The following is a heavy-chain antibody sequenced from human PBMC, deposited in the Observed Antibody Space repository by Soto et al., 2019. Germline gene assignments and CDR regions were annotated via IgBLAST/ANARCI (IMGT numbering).Heavy chain of an antibody. CDR1: GYTLTELS. J-gene: IGHJ5*02. D-gene: IGHD3-3*01. Sequence: GASVKVSCKVSGYTLTELSMHWVRQAPGKGLEWMGGFDPEDGETIYAQKFQGRVTITADKSTSTAYMELSSLRSEDTAVYYCARDPLITIFGVVSLMNWFDPWGQGTLVTVSS. CDR2: FDPEDGET. CDR3: ARDPLITIFGVVSLMNWFDP. V-gene: IGHV1-24*01.